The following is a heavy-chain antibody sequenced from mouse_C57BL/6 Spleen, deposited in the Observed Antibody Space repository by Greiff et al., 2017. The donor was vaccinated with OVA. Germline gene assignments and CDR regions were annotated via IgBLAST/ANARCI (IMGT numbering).Heavy chain of an antibody. Sequence: EVKLVESGPGLVKPSQSLSLTCSVTGYSITSGYYWNWIRQFPGNKLEWMGYISYDGSNNYNPSLKNRISITRDTSKNQFFLKLNSVTTEDTATYYFEWDYGYDDGDVLFAYWGQGTLVTVSA. CDR1: GYSITSGYY. CDR2: ISYDGSN. V-gene: IGHV3-6*01. CDR3: EWDYGYDDGDVLFAY. D-gene: IGHD2-2*01. J-gene: IGHJ3*01.